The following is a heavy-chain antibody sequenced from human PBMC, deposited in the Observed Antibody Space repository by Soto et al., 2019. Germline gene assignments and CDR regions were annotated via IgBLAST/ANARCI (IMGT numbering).Heavy chain of an antibody. CDR2: IFHVGNS. V-gene: IGHV4-4*02. CDR1: GASIGSGNW. J-gene: IGHJ5*02. D-gene: IGHD2-8*02. Sequence: QVHLQESGPGLVKPSETLSPTCAVSGASIGSGNWWSWVRQPPGKGLEWIAEIFHVGNSNYNPSLKRRVTISVDKSQNQFSLNVYSVTAADTAVYYCARHEGWTGPDQWGQGTLVTVSS. CDR3: ARHEGWTGPDQ.